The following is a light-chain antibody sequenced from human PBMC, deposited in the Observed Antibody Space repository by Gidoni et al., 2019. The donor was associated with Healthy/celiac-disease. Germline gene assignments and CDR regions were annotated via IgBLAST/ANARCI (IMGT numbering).Light chain of an antibody. Sequence: EIVMTQSPATLSVSPGERATLTCRDSQSVSSNLPWYQQKPGQAPRLLIYGASTRATGIPARFSGSGSGTEFTLTISSLQSEDFAVYYCQQYNNWPRTFGQGTKVEIK. CDR1: QSVSSN. CDR2: GAS. J-gene: IGKJ1*01. CDR3: QQYNNWPRT. V-gene: IGKV3-15*01.